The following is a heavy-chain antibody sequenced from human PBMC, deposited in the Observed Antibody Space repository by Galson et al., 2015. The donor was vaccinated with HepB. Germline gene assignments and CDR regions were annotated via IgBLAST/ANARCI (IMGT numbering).Heavy chain of an antibody. V-gene: IGHV3-21*01. CDR1: GFIFSSYS. D-gene: IGHD3-9*01. CDR2: ISSSSSYI. J-gene: IGHJ5*02. Sequence: SLRLSCAASGFIFSSYSMNWVRQAPGKGLEWVSSISSSSSYIYYADSVKGRFTISRDNAKNSLYLQMNSLRAEDTAVYYCAREGGLRYFDWLFLSWFDPWGQGTLVTVSS. CDR3: AREGGLRYFDWLFLSWFDP.